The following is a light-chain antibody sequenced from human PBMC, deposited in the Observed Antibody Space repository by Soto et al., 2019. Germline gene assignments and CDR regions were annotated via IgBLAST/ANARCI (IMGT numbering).Light chain of an antibody. CDR2: GAS. CDR3: QQYNNWSWT. Sequence: EIVLTQSPATLSLSPGEIANLSFSASQSVSSNLACYQQKPGQAPRLLIYGASTRATGIPARFSGSGPGTEFTLTISSLQSEDFAVYYCQQYNNWSWTFGQGTKVDIK. V-gene: IGKV3-15*01. CDR1: QSVSSN. J-gene: IGKJ1*01.